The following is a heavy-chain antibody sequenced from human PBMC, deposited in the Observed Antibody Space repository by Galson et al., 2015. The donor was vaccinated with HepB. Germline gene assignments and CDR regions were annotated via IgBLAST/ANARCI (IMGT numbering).Heavy chain of an antibody. Sequence: ETLSLTCTVSGGSISSYYWSWIRQPPGKGLEWIGYIYYSGSTNYNPSLKSRVTISVDTSKNQFSLKLSSVTAADTAVYYCARFGGKDQYDYYYDSSGYLYYFDYWGQGTLVTVSS. CDR1: GGSISSYY. D-gene: IGHD3-22*01. CDR2: IYYSGST. V-gene: IGHV4-59*01. J-gene: IGHJ4*02. CDR3: ARFGGKDQYDYYYDSSGYLYYFDY.